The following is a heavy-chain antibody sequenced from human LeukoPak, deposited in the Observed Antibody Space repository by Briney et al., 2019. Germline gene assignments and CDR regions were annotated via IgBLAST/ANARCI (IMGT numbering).Heavy chain of an antibody. D-gene: IGHD1-14*01. CDR3: ARAGIDYYYYYMDV. CDR2: IYSGGST. V-gene: IGHV3-66*02. CDR1: GFTLSSNY. Sequence: SGGSLRLSCAASGFTLSSNYMSWVRQAPGKGVEWVSFIYSGGSTYYADSVKGRFTISRDNSKNTLYLQMNSLRAEDTAVYYCARAGIDYYYYYMDVWGKGTTVTVSS. J-gene: IGHJ6*03.